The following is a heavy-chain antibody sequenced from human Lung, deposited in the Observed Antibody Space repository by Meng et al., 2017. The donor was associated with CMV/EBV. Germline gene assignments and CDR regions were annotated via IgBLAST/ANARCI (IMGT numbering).Heavy chain of an antibody. V-gene: IGHV1-18*01. J-gene: IGHJ5*02. D-gene: IGHD2-2*01. CDR1: DYTFSSYG. CDR2: ISGYNGNT. Sequence: ASVKVSCKASDYTFSSYGISWVRQAPGQGLEWMGWISGYNGNTNYAQRLQGRVTMTTDTSTSTAYMELRSLGFDDTAVYYCARDRAMGSSWFDPWGQGTLVTVSS. CDR3: ARDRAMGSSWFDP.